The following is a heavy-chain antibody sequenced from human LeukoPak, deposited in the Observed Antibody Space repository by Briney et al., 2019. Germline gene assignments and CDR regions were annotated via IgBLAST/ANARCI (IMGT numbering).Heavy chain of an antibody. CDR2: MNPNSGNT. V-gene: IGHV1-8*01. D-gene: IGHD3-3*01. Sequence: ASVKVSCKASGYTFTSYDINWVRQATGQGLEWMGWMNPNSGNTGYAQKFQGRVTMTGNTSISTAYMELSSLRSEDTAVYYCARGGEWLDPERTPVDYWGQGTLATVSS. CDR1: GYTFTSYD. J-gene: IGHJ4*02. CDR3: ARGGEWLDPERTPVDY.